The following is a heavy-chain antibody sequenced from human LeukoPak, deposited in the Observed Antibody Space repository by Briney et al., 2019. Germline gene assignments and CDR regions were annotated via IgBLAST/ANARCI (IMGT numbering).Heavy chain of an antibody. J-gene: IGHJ6*02. CDR2: ISAYNGNT. CDR1: GYTFTSYG. V-gene: IGHV1-18*01. D-gene: IGHD3-9*01. Sequence: ASVKVSCKASGYTFTSYGISWVRQAPGQGLEWMGWISAYNGNTNYAQKLQGRVTMTTDTSKSTAYMELRSLRSDDTAVYYCARTPPDDILTGYYREYYYYGMDVWGQGTTVTVSS. CDR3: ARTPPDDILTGYYREYYYYGMDV.